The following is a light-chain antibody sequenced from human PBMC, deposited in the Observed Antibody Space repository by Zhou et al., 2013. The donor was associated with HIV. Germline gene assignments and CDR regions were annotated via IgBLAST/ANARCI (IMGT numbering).Light chain of an antibody. J-gene: IGKJ2*04. CDR1: QSIDGY. CDR3: QQSYSTRCS. V-gene: IGKV1-39*01. Sequence: DIQMTQSPSSLSASVGDRVTISCRASQSIDGYLNWYQQRPGKAPKLLIYTASNLQSGVPSRFSGSGYGTDFTLTISSLQPEDFATYYCQQSYSTRCSFGQGTKLEIK. CDR2: TAS.